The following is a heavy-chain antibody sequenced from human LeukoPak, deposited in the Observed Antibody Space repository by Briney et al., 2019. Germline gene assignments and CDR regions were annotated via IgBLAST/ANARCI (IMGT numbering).Heavy chain of an antibody. CDR1: GFTFSSYE. Sequence: GGSLRLSCAASGFTFSSYELYWVRQAPGKGLEWVSYISSGGTTIKYADSVKGQFTISRDDAKKSLYLQMNSLGAEDTAIYYCGAGRQFVGAFDIWGQGTLVTVSS. D-gene: IGHD3-10*01. V-gene: IGHV3-48*03. CDR2: ISSGGTTI. J-gene: IGHJ3*02. CDR3: GAGRQFVGAFDI.